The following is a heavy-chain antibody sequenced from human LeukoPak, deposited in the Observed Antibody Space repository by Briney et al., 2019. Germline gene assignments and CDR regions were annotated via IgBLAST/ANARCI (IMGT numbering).Heavy chain of an antibody. CDR2: MNPNSGNT. CDR3: ARGLTMIVVVPGY. Sequence: ASVKVSCKASGYTFTSYDINWVRQATGQRLEWMGWMNPNSGNTGYAQKFQGRVTMTRNTSISTAYMELSSLRSEDTAVYYCARGLTMIVVVPGYWGQGTLVTVSS. J-gene: IGHJ4*02. D-gene: IGHD3-22*01. CDR1: GYTFTSYD. V-gene: IGHV1-8*01.